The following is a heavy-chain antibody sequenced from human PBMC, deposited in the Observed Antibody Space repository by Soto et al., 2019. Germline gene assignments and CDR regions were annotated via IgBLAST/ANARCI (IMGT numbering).Heavy chain of an antibody. Sequence: QVQVVQSGAEVRRPGSSVKVSCKASGDTFKNCVISWVRQAPGQGLEWMGGIIPLFGTTDFAQRLQGRLTITTDESTNTAYMELTRLRSEDTATYSCASELGFGKFSVVWGKGTTVIVSS. V-gene: IGHV1-69*01. CDR3: ASELGFGKFSVV. J-gene: IGHJ6*04. D-gene: IGHD3-10*01. CDR1: GDTFKNCV. CDR2: IIPLFGTT.